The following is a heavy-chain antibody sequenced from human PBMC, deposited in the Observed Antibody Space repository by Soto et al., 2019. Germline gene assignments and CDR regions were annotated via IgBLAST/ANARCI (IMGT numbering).Heavy chain of an antibody. V-gene: IGHV1-3*01. J-gene: IGHJ4*02. D-gene: IGHD5-12*01. CDR2: INAGNGNT. CDR3: ARLDGYNRAFDY. CDR1: GYTFTTYA. Sequence: ASVKVSCKTSGYTFTTYAMHWVRQAPGQRLEWMGWINAGNGNTKYSQKFQGRVTITRDTSASTAYMELSSLRSEDTAVYYCARLDGYNRAFDYWGQGTLVTVSS.